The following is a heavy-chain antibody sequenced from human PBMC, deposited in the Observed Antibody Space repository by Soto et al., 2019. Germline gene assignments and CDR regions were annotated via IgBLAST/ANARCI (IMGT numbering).Heavy chain of an antibody. CDR2: IYTSGST. D-gene: IGHD4-4*01. J-gene: IGHJ5*02. V-gene: IGHV4-4*07. CDR3: AREYSIYDLSWFDP. CDR1: GGSISSYY. Sequence: PSETLSLTCTVSGGSISSYYWSWIRQPAGKGLEWIGRIYTSGSTNYNPSLKSRVTMSVGTSKNQFSLKLSSVTAADTAVYYCAREYSIYDLSWFDPWGQGTLVTVS.